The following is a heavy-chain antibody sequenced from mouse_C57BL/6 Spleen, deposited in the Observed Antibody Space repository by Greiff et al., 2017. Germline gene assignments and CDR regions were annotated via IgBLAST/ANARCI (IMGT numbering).Heavy chain of an antibody. CDR2: IDPETGGT. V-gene: IGHV1-15*01. CDR3: TRSDYGNYAWFAY. Sequence: VKLQESGPELVRPGASVTLSCKASGYTFTDYEMHWVKQTPVHGLEWIGAIDPETGGTAYNQKFKGKAILTADKSSSTAYMELRSLTSEDSAVYYCTRSDYGNYAWFAYWGQGTLVTVSA. CDR1: GYTFTDYE. J-gene: IGHJ3*01. D-gene: IGHD2-1*01.